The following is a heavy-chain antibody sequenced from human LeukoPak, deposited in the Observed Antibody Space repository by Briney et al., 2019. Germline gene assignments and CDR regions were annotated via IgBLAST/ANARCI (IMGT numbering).Heavy chain of an antibody. D-gene: IGHD5-18*01. J-gene: IGHJ4*02. CDR2: ISTSNSYI. V-gene: IGHV3-21*01. CDR3: ARRATTERGHSYGLDY. Sequence: GSLRLSFEVSGFTFSSYHMNWVRQAPGKGLEWVASISTSNSYIYYADSMTGRLTISRDNAKNSLYLQMNSLRAEDTAIYYCARRATTERGHSYGLDYWSQGTLVTVSS. CDR1: GFTFSSYH.